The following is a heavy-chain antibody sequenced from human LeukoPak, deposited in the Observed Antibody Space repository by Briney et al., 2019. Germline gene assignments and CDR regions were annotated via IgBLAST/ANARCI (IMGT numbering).Heavy chain of an antibody. Sequence: GASVKVSCKVSGYTLTELSMHWVRQAPGKGLEWMGGFDPEDGETIYAQKFQGRVTMTGDTSTDTAYMELSSLRSEDTAVYYCALFFPTNDWGQGTLVTVSS. CDR1: GYTLTELS. J-gene: IGHJ4*02. CDR2: FDPEDGET. D-gene: IGHD3-3*01. CDR3: ALFFPTND. V-gene: IGHV1-24*01.